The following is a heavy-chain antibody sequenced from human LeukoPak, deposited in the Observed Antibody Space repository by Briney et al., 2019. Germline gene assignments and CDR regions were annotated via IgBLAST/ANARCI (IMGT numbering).Heavy chain of an antibody. CDR3: AREPLRYFDWLSFPH. CDR1: GYTFTSYY. Sequence: ASVKVSCTASGYTFTSYYMHWVRQAPGQGLEWMGIINPSGGSTSYAQKFQGRVTMTRDTSTSTVYMELSSLRSEDTAVYYCAREPLRYFDWLSFPHWGQGTLVTVSS. V-gene: IGHV1-46*01. D-gene: IGHD3-9*01. CDR2: INPSGGST. J-gene: IGHJ4*02.